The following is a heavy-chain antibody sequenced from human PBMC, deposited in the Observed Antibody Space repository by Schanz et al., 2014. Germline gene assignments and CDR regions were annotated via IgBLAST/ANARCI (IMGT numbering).Heavy chain of an antibody. CDR2: ISHSGGSK. CDR3: AKGMGYCSGGTCYDCYYYGLDV. V-gene: IGHV3-23*04. J-gene: IGHJ6*02. D-gene: IGHD2-15*01. Sequence: EVQLVESGGGLVKPGGSLRLSCAASGFTFSSYSMNWVRQAPGKGLEWVSSISHSGGSKYYADSVKGRFTISRDNSENTLYLQMNSLSADDTAVFYCAKGMGYCSGGTCYDCYYYGLDVWGQGTTVTVSS. CDR1: GFTFSSYS.